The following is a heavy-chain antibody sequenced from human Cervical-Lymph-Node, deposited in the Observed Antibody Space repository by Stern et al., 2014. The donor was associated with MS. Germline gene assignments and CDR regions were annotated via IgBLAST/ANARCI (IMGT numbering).Heavy chain of an antibody. CDR3: ARGWSYDILTGYSY. CDR2: IIPIFGRA. V-gene: IGHV1-69*01. D-gene: IGHD3-9*01. CDR1: GGTFSSYA. Sequence: VQLVESGAEVKKPGSSVKVSCNASGGTFSSYAISWVRQAPGQGLEWMGGIIPIFGRANYAQKFQGRVTITADESTSTAYMELSSLRSEDTAVYYCARGWSYDILTGYSYWGQGTLVTVSS. J-gene: IGHJ4*02.